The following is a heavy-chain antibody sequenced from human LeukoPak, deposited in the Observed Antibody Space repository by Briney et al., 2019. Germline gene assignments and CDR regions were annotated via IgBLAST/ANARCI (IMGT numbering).Heavy chain of an antibody. D-gene: IGHD5-24*01. J-gene: IGHJ4*02. V-gene: IGHV3-64D*09. Sequence: PGGSLRLSCSVSGFTFSAYTMHWVRQAPGRGLQYVSSISSDGVKTYYADSVKGRFTISRDNSKNTLYLQMSSLRLEDTAVYYCVKDRWADYWGQGALVTVSS. CDR2: ISSDGVKT. CDR1: GFTFSAYT. CDR3: VKDRWADY.